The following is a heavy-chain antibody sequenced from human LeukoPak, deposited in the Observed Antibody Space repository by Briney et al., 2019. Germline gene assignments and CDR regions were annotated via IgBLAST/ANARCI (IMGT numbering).Heavy chain of an antibody. V-gene: IGHV1-3*03. D-gene: IGHD2-2*01. CDR3: ARDRAYCSSTSCYVGAFDI. J-gene: IGHJ3*02. Sequence: ASVKVSCKASGYTSTSYAMHWVRQAPGQRLEWMGWINAGNGNTKYSQEFQGRVTITRDTSASTAYMELSSLRSEDMAVYYCARDRAYCSSTSCYVGAFDIWGQGTMVTVSS. CDR2: INAGNGNT. CDR1: GYTSTSYA.